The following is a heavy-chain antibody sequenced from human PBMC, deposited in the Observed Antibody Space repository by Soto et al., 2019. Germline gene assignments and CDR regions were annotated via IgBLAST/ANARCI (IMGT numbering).Heavy chain of an antibody. J-gene: IGHJ4*02. V-gene: IGHV4-30-4*01. CDR2: IYYTGRT. CDR3: ARGGAIADFYFDS. CDR1: DASINNDYYY. D-gene: IGHD1-26*01. Sequence: SETLSLTCTVSDASINNDYYYWSWIRQPPGKGLEWIGYIYYTGRTYYNPSLKSRVTISIDTSKDQFSLNLNSLTAADTAVYYCARGGAIADFYFDSWGQGTLVTVS.